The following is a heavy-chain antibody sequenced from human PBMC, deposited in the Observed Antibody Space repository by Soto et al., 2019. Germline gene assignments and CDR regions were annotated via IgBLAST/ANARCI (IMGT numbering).Heavy chain of an antibody. CDR2: ITASGSTE. D-gene: IGHD3-9*01. CDR3: AKEIDTNFSPIDH. J-gene: IGHJ4*01. Sequence: GGSLRLACVGSGFTFNRYAINWVRQVQGKGLEWVSYITASGSTEHHAEFAKGRFIMSRDNSKNTVTLEMDRLTAEDTGVYFFAKEIDTNFSPIDHWGQGTLVTVSS. V-gene: IGHV3-23*01. CDR1: GFTFNRYA.